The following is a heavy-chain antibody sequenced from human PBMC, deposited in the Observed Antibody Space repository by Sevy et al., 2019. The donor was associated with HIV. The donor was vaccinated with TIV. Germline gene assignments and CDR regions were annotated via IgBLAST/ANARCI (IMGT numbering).Heavy chain of an antibody. Sequence: GGSLRLSCAASGFTFRSYGMHWVRQAPGKGLEWVAVIWYDASNEDYADSGRGRFTISSDNSKNTLYLQMSSLRVEETAVYYCARWGPGGMTARHFDYWGQGTLVTVSS. J-gene: IGHJ4*02. CDR2: IWYDASNE. V-gene: IGHV3-33*01. D-gene: IGHD2-21*02. CDR3: ARWGPGGMTARHFDY. CDR1: GFTFRSYG.